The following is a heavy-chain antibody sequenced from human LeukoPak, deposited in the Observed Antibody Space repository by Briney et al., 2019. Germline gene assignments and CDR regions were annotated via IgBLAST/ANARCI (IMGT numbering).Heavy chain of an antibody. V-gene: IGHV4-59*01. CDR1: GGSISSYY. D-gene: IGHD1-14*01. J-gene: IGHJ4*02. CDR2: ISYSGST. CDR3: ARVRATGSLRYFDY. Sequence: PSETLSLTCTVSGGSISSYYWSWIRQPPGTGPEWIGFISYSGSTNYNPSLKSRVTISIDTSKNQFSLRLSSVTAADTAVYYCARVRATGSLRYFDYWGQGTLVTVSS.